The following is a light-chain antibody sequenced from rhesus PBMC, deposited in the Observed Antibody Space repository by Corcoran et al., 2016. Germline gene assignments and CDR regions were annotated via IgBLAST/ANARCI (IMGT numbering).Light chain of an antibody. V-gene: IGKV1-69*01. CDR2: RAS. CDR3: QQHDNPPLT. J-gene: IGKJ4*01. CDR1: QDNGNW. Sequence: DIQMTQSPSSLSASAGDRVTITCRASQDNGNWLAWYQQKPGQAPKLRIHRASNMETGGPSRFTGSGAGTYFSLPIRSLQPEDIATTYCQQHDNPPLTFGGGTKVEIK.